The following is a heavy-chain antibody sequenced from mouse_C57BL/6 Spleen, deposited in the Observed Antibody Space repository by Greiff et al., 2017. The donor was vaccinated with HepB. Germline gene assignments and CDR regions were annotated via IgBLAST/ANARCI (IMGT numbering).Heavy chain of an antibody. V-gene: IGHV1-42*01. CDR3: ARSREGNYGYDDAMDY. D-gene: IGHD2-2*01. CDR1: GYSFTGYY. J-gene: IGHJ4*01. Sequence: EVQLQQSGPELVKPGASVKISCKASGYSFTGYYMNWVKQSPEKSLEWIGEINPSTGGTTYNQKFKAKATLTVDKSSSTAYMQLKSLTSEDSAVYYCARSREGNYGYDDAMDYWGQGTSVTVSS. CDR2: INPSTGGT.